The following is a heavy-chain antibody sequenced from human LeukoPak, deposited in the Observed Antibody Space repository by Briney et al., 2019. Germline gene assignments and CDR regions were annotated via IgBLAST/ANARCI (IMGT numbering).Heavy chain of an antibody. CDR2: IHPGDSDT. D-gene: IGHD3-3*01. V-gene: IGHV5-51*01. CDR1: GYSFTSYW. Sequence: GESLKISCKGSGYSFTSYWIGWVRQMPGKGLEWMGIIHPGDSDTSYSPSFQGQVTISADKSISTAYLQWSSLKASDTAMYYCARHSLTYDFHVSDYWGQGTLVTVSS. J-gene: IGHJ4*02. CDR3: ARHSLTYDFHVSDY.